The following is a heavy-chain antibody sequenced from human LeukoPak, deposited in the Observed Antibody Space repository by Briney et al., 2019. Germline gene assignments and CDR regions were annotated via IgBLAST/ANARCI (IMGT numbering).Heavy chain of an antibody. V-gene: IGHV3-66*04. CDR3: ARQQDTTAPGY. Sequence: ETLSLTCTVSGGSISSSSYYWGWIRQPPGKGLEWVSILYSGGNTYYADSVKGRFTISRDNSKNTLYLQMNSLRAEDTAVYYCARQQDTTAPGYWGQGTLVTVSS. CDR2: LYSGGNT. D-gene: IGHD5-18*01. CDR1: GGSISSSSYY. J-gene: IGHJ4*02.